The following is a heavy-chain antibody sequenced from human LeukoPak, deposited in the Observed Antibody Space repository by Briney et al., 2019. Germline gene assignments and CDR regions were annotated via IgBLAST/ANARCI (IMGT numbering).Heavy chain of an antibody. CDR2: IYHSGST. D-gene: IGHD6-19*01. CDR3: ARAPGGLYSSGWYGDY. CDR1: GGSISSSNW. Sequence: PSETLSLTCAVSGGSISSSNWWSWVRQPPGKGLEWIGEIYHSGSTNYNPSLKSRVTISVDKSKNQFSLKLSSVTAADTAVYYCARAPGGLYSSGWYGDYWGQGTLVAVSS. J-gene: IGHJ4*02. V-gene: IGHV4-4*02.